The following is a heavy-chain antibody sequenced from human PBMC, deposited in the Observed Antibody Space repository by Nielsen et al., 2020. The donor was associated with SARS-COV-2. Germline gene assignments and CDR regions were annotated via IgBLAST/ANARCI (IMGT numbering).Heavy chain of an antibody. CDR2: INHSGST. CDR3: ARGLGDWSGYYRIRFDP. V-gene: IGHV4-34*01. J-gene: IGHJ5*02. Sequence: SETLSLTCAVYGGSFSGYYWSWIRQPPGKGLEWIGEINHSGSTNYNPSLKSRVTISVDTSKNQFSLKLSSVTAADTAVYYCARGLGDWSGYYRIRFDPWGQGTLVTVSS. CDR1: GGSFSGYY. D-gene: IGHD3-3*01.